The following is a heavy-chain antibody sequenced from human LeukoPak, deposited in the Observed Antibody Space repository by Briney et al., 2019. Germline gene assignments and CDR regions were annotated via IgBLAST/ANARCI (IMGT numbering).Heavy chain of an antibody. D-gene: IGHD2-2*01. CDR2: IYPGDSDT. V-gene: IGHV5-51*01. CDR3: TRAGPGAMLSRFDS. J-gene: IGHJ4*02. Sequence: GESLKIPCKGSGYSFTSYWIVWVRQLPAKGLKWMGIIYPGDSDTRYSPSFQGQVTISADKSISTAYLHWTSLKDSATAMCDCTRAGPGAMLSRFDSWGQGNPVTVSS. CDR1: GYSFTSYW.